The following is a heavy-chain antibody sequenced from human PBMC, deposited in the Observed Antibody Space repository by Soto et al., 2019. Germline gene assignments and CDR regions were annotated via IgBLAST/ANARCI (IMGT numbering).Heavy chain of an antibody. CDR2: IIPIFGTT. Sequence: QVQLVQSGAEVKKPGSSVKVSCKASGGTFSSYAISWVRQAPGQGLEWMGGIIPIFGTTNYAQKFQGRVTMTAHESTSTAYMQLSSLRSEDTAVYYCARDLIVAVAGARSYGYCDLWGRGTLVTVSS. CDR3: ARDLIVAVAGARSYGYCDL. J-gene: IGHJ2*01. D-gene: IGHD6-19*01. CDR1: GGTFSSYA. V-gene: IGHV1-69*01.